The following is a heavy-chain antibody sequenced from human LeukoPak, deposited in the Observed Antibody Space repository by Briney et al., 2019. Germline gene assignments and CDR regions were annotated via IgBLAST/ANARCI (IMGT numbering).Heavy chain of an antibody. CDR2: IGGDVGTT. Sequence: PGGSLRLSCAASGFTFGSYAMSWVRQAPGEGLEWVSAIGGDVGTTYADSVKGRFTVSRDNSKNTLYLQMNSLRAEDTAVYYCAKGGLSRVVPAAIGEGYWGQGTLVTVSS. V-gene: IGHV3-23*01. CDR1: GFTFGSYA. CDR3: AKGGLSRVVPAAIGEGY. J-gene: IGHJ4*02. D-gene: IGHD2-2*01.